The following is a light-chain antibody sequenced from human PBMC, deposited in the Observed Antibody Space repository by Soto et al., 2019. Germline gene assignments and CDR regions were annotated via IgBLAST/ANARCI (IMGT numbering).Light chain of an antibody. CDR2: SNN. V-gene: IGLV1-44*01. CDR1: SSHIGSNT. Sequence: QSVLTQPPSASGTPGQRVTISCSGSSSHIGSNTVNWYQQLPGTAPKLLIYSNNQRPSGVPDRFSGSKSGTSASLAISGLQCEDEADYYCAAWDDSLNGRYVFGTGTKLTVL. J-gene: IGLJ1*01. CDR3: AAWDDSLNGRYV.